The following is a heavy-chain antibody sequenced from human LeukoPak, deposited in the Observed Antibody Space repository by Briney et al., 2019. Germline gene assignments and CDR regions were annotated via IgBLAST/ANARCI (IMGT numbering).Heavy chain of an antibody. CDR3: ARSRGKYFQR. CDR1: GFTFSSYG. CDR2: ITQGGSTI. V-gene: IGHV3-48*03. J-gene: IGHJ1*01. Sequence: GGSLRLSCEASGFTFSSYGMSWVRQAPGKGLQWISHITQGGSTIYYADSVKGRFTIFRDNAKSSLYLQMDSLRVEDTAIYYCARSRGKYFQRWGQGTLVTVSS. D-gene: IGHD3-16*01.